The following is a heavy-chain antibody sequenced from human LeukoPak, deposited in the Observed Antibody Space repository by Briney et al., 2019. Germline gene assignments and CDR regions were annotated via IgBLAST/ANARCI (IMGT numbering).Heavy chain of an antibody. CDR1: GYTFTSYD. CDR2: ISAYNGNT. Sequence: GASVKVSCKASGYTFTSYDINWVRQAPGQGLEWMGWISAYNGNTNYAQKLQGRVTMTTDTSTSTAYMELRSLRSDDTAVYYCARGSGVVTAIDFLGYDYWGQGTLVTVSS. J-gene: IGHJ4*02. V-gene: IGHV1-18*01. D-gene: IGHD2-21*02. CDR3: ARGSGVVTAIDFLGYDY.